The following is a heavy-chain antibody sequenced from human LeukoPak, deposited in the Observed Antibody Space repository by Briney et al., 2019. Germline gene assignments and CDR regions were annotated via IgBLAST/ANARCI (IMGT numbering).Heavy chain of an antibody. V-gene: IGHV3-49*04. Sequence: GGSLRLSCTASGFTFGAYAMSWVRQAPGKGLEWVGFIRSKAYGGTTEYAASVKGRFTISRDDSKSIAYLQMNSLKTEDTAVYYCNGVVYAIAYYYYMDVWGKGTTVTVSS. J-gene: IGHJ6*03. CDR1: GFTFGAYA. CDR2: IRSKAYGGTT. CDR3: NGVVYAIAYYYYMDV. D-gene: IGHD2-8*02.